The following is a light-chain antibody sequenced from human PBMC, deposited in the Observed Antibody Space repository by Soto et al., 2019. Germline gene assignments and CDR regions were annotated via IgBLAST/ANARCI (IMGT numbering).Light chain of an antibody. CDR1: SSDVGAYNY. CDR3: TSYAGSNIWV. CDR2: EVS. J-gene: IGLJ3*02. V-gene: IGLV2-8*01. Sequence: QSALTQPPSASGSPGQSVTISCTGTSSDVGAYNYVSWYQQSPGKAPKLMIYEVSKRPSGVPDRFSGSKSGKTASLTVSGLQPEDEADYYCTSYAGSNIWVFGGGTKLTVL.